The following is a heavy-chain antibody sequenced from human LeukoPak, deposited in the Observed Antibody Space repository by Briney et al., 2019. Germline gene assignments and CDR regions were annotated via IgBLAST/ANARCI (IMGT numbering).Heavy chain of an antibody. CDR1: GGSISSSSYY. Sequence: SETLSLTCTVSGGSISSSSYYWGWIRQPPGKGLEWIGSIYYRGSTYYNPSLKSRVTISVDTSKNQFSLKLSSVTAADTAVYYCARSGIAAAGTDYWGQGTLVTVSS. CDR3: ARSGIAAAGTDY. V-gene: IGHV4-39*01. D-gene: IGHD6-13*01. CDR2: IYYRGST. J-gene: IGHJ4*02.